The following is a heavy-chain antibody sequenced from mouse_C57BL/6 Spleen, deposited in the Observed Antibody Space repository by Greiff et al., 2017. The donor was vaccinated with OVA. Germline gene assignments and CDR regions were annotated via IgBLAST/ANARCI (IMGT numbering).Heavy chain of an antibody. D-gene: IGHD1-1*01. CDR2: ISYDGSN. CDR3: AREDYGSSYYFDD. V-gene: IGHV3-6*01. Sequence: ESGPGLVKPSQSLSLTCSVTGYSITSGYYWNWIRQFPGNKLEWMGYISYDGSNNYNPSLKNRISITRDTSKNQFFLKLNSVTTEDTATYYCAREDYGSSYYFDDWGQGTTLTVSS. CDR1: GYSITSGYY. J-gene: IGHJ2*01.